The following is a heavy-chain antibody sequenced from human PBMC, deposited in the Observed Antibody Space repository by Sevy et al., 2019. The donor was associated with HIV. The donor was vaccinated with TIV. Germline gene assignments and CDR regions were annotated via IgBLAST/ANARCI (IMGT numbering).Heavy chain of an antibody. J-gene: IGHJ6*02. V-gene: IGHV3-49*04. CDR3: TRVEGAADWGMDV. Sequence: GGSLRLSCRASGFTFDDYTMSWVRQAPGKGLEWVAFIRSKAYGGKTEYAASVKGRFTISRDESKSIAYLQMNRLKTEDTAVYYCTRVEGAADWGMDVWGQGTTVTVSS. D-gene: IGHD1-26*01. CDR2: IRSKAYGGKT. CDR1: GFTFDDYT.